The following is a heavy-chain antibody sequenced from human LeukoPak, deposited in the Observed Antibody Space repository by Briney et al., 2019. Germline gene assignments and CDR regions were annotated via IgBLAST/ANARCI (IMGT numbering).Heavy chain of an antibody. J-gene: IGHJ4*02. CDR3: ARDRSRADLDY. V-gene: IGHV1-18*01. CDR2: VSAYNGNT. Sequence: ASVKVSCKASGYTFTSYGISWVRQAPGQGLEWMGWVSAYNGNTNYAQKLQGRVTMTTDTSTSTAYMELRSLRSDDTAGYYCARDRSRADLDYWGQGTLVTVSS. CDR1: GYTFTSYG. D-gene: IGHD2-15*01.